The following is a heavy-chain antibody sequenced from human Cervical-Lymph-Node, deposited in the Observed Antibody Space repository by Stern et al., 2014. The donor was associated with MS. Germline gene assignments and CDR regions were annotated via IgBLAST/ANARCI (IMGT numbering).Heavy chain of an antibody. CDR1: GYTFTSYY. V-gene: IGHV1-46*01. CDR3: AREVQQWLGFDY. D-gene: IGHD6-19*01. J-gene: IGHJ4*02. Sequence: VQLVQSGAEVKKPGASVKVSCKASGYTFTSYYMHWVRQAPGQGLEWMGIINPSGGSTSYAQKFQGRVTMTRDTSTSTVYMELSSLRSEDTAVDYCAREVQQWLGFDYWGQGTLVTVSS. CDR2: INPSGGST.